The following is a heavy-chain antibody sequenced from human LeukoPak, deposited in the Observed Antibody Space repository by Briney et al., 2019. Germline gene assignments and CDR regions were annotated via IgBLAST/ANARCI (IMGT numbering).Heavy chain of an antibody. Sequence: PGPSLRPSCAVSALTFSSYVMSSVRQGPRKGLEWVSLISGSGGSKYYADSAKGRFTISRDNSKNILFLQMNSLRAADTAVYYCAKGLDYGGNPYYNYYMDVWGKGTTVIVSS. D-gene: IGHD4-23*01. CDR2: ISGSGGSK. CDR1: ALTFSSYV. CDR3: AKGLDYGGNPYYNYYMDV. V-gene: IGHV3-23*01. J-gene: IGHJ6*03.